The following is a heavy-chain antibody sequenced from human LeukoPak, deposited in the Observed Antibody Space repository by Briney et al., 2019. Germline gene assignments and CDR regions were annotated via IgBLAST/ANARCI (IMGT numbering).Heavy chain of an antibody. V-gene: IGHV1-8*02. Sequence: ASVKLSCKASGYTFTSYAINWVRQATGQGLEWVGWMNPNSDTKGDAQKIQGRVTFTRNTSRSTSYKELISLRSKVTAVYYCARALGRRGLEWLLAQYYFDYWGQGTLVTVSA. J-gene: IGHJ4*02. D-gene: IGHD3-3*01. CDR3: ARALGRRGLEWLLAQYYFDY. CDR1: GYTFTSYA. CDR2: MNPNSDTK.